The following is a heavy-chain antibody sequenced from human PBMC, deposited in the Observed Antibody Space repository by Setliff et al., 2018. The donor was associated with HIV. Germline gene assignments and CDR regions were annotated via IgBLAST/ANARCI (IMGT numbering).Heavy chain of an antibody. CDR2: INHSRST. CDR3: ARGPGYYSFYMDV. D-gene: IGHD3-10*01. V-gene: IGHV4-34*01. J-gene: IGHJ6*03. CDR1: GGSFSDYY. Sequence: SETLSLTCAVYGGSFSDYYWSWIRQPPGKGLEWIGEINHSRSTKYNPSLKSRVTISLDTSKNQFSLKLNSVTAADTAVYYCARGPGYYSFYMDVWGKGTTVTVSS.